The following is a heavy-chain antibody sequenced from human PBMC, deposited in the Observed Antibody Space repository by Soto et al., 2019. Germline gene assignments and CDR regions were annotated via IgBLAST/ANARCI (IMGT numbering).Heavy chain of an antibody. J-gene: IGHJ4*02. Sequence: ASVKVSCKASEYTFTSHYMHWVRQAPGQGLEWMGRISACNGNTNYAQKFQGRVTMTTDTSTSTAYMELRSLRSDDTAVYYCAILRPPLVYWGQGTLVTVSS. CDR3: AILRPPLVY. D-gene: IGHD2-15*01. CDR1: EYTFTSHY. CDR2: ISACNGNT. V-gene: IGHV1-18*04.